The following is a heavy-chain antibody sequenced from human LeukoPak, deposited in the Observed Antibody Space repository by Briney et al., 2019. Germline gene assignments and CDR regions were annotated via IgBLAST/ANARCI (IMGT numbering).Heavy chain of an antibody. CDR2: INPNSGGT. D-gene: IGHD2-15*01. CDR1: GYTFTGYY. CDR3: ATPKRRYCSGGSCYSGPFDY. Sequence: GASVKVSCKASGYTFTGYYMHWVRQAPGQGLEWMGRINPNSGGTNYAQKFQGRVTMTRDTSISTAYMELSRLRSDDTAVYYCATPKRRYCSGGSCYSGPFDYWGQGPLVTVSS. V-gene: IGHV1-2*06. J-gene: IGHJ4*02.